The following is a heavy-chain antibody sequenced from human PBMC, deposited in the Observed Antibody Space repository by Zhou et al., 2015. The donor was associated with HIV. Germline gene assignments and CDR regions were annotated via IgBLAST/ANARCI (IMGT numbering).Heavy chain of an antibody. D-gene: IGHD1-26*01. V-gene: IGHV3-66*01. Sequence: EVQLVESGGGLVQPGGSLRLSCAASRFTFTTYSMNWVRQAPGKGLEWVSVIYSGGTTYADSVKGRFTITRDNSENTLYLQMNSLRAEDTAVYYCARSVYYPRYMDVWGKGTTVTVSS. CDR2: IYSGGTT. CDR1: RFTFTTYS. CDR3: ARSVYYPRYMDV. J-gene: IGHJ6*03.